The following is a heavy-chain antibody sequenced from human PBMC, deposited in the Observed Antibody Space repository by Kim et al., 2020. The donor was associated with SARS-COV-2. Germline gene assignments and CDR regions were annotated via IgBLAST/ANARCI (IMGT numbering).Heavy chain of an antibody. CDR2: IYYSGST. J-gene: IGHJ3*02. CDR3: ARASRSTYFGVVTAPGAFDN. Sequence: SETLSLTCTVSGGSISSYYWSWIRQPPGKGLEWVGYIYYSGSTNYNSSLKNRVTISVDTSKNQFSLKLSSVTAADTAVYYCARASRSTYFGVVTAPGAFDNWGQGTMVTVSS. D-gene: IGHD3-3*01. V-gene: IGHV4-59*01. CDR1: GGSISSYY.